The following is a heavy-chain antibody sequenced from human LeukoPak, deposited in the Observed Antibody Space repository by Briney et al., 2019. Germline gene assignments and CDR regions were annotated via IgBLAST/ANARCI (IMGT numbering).Heavy chain of an antibody. V-gene: IGHV4-59*01. J-gene: IGHJ6*02. CDR3: ARAVKVYSPSYGMDV. Sequence: SETLSLTCTVSGGSISTYYWSWIRQPPRKGLEWIGYIYYSGSTNYNPSLKSRVTISVDTSKNQFSLKLSSVTAADTAVYYCARAVKVYSPSYGMDVWGQGTTVTVSS. CDR2: IYYSGST. CDR1: GGSISTYY. D-gene: IGHD5-18*01.